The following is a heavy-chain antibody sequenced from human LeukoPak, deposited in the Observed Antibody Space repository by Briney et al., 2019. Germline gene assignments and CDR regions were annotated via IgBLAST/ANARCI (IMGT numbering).Heavy chain of an antibody. CDR1: GFTFSSYG. Sequence: PGGSLRLSCTASGFTFSSYGMSWVRQAPGKGLEWVPAISSSGGSTYYADSVKGRLTISRDNSKNTLYLQMNSLRAEDTAVYYCAKGAWYNWNHYFDYWGQGTLVTVSS. CDR2: ISSSGGST. D-gene: IGHD1-20*01. J-gene: IGHJ4*02. CDR3: AKGAWYNWNHYFDY. V-gene: IGHV3-23*01.